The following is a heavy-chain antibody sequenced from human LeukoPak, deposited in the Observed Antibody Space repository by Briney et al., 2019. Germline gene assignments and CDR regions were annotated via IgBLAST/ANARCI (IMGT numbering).Heavy chain of an antibody. CDR2: IKHDGSEK. D-gene: IGHD3-16*01. CDR3: ARDRVGGRYYYGMDV. Sequence: GGSLRLSCAASGFTFSTHWMTWVRQAPGKGLEWVANIKHDGSEKYYVDSVKGRFTISRDNAKNSLYLQMNSLRADDTAVYYCARDRVGGRYYYGMDVWGLGTTVTVSS. CDR1: GFTFSTHW. J-gene: IGHJ6*02. V-gene: IGHV3-7*01.